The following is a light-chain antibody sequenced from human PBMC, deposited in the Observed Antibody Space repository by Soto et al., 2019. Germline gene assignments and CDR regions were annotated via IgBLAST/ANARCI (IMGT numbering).Light chain of an antibody. Sequence: QSALTQPASVSGSPGQSIAISCTGTSSDVGGYSYVSWYQQQPGKAPKLVISDVSNRPSGVSDRCSGSKSGNTASLTISGLPTDDEADYYCASYTTSSTYGFGTGTKLTVL. CDR3: ASYTTSSTYG. CDR1: SSDVGGYSY. V-gene: IGLV2-14*01. CDR2: DVS. J-gene: IGLJ1*01.